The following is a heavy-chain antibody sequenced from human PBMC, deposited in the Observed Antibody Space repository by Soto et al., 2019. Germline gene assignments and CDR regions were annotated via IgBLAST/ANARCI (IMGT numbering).Heavy chain of an antibody. D-gene: IGHD4-17*01. V-gene: IGHV1-8*01. CDR2: MNPNSGDT. Sequence: ASVKVSCKASGYTFTSYDINWVRQATGQGLEWMGRMNPNSGDTGLAQKFQGRITMTRNTFITTAYMELSSLRSEDTAVYYCARDGSKIDGYGVQLGYWGQGTVVTVSS. CDR3: ARDGSKIDGYGVQLGY. J-gene: IGHJ4*02. CDR1: GYTFTSYD.